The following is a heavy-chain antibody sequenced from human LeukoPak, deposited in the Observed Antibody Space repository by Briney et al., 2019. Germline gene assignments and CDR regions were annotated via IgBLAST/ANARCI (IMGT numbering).Heavy chain of an antibody. Sequence: GASVKVSCKASGYSFTNYGMNWVRQAPGQGLEWMGRINTNTGNPTYAQGFTGRFVFSLDTSVSTAYVQISSLKAEDTAVYYCARGEGSAARLGYFDYWGQGTLVTVSS. CDR1: GYSFTNYG. J-gene: IGHJ4*02. CDR2: INTNTGNP. D-gene: IGHD6-25*01. CDR3: ARGEGSAARLGYFDY. V-gene: IGHV7-4-1*02.